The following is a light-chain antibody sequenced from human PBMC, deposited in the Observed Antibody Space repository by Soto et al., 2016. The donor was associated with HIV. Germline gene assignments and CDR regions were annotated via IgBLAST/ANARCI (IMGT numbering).Light chain of an antibody. CDR2: GSQ. V-gene: IGKV1-39*01. J-gene: IGKJ2*01. CDR3: QQSDTAPYT. CDR1: QSISSY. Sequence: DIQMTQSPSSLSASVGDRVTITCRASQSISSYLNWYQQKAGEVPRLLIYGSQSLESGVPSRFVGSGSETSFSLTLRGLKAEDSATYFCQQSDTAPYTFGRGPRCRSN.